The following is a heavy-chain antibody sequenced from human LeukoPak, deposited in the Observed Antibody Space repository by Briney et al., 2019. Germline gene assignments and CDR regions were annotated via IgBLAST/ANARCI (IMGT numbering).Heavy chain of an antibody. CDR1: GGSISSYY. J-gene: IGHJ4*01. D-gene: IGHD2-8*02. Sequence: PSETLSLTCTVSGGSISSYYWSWIRQPPGKGLEWIAYISDIGSINYNPSLKSRVTISLDTSKNQFSLKLSSVTAADTAVYYCAGHHPRNTVDFWGQGTLITVSS. CDR2: ISDIGSI. V-gene: IGHV4-59*08. CDR3: AGHHPRNTVDF.